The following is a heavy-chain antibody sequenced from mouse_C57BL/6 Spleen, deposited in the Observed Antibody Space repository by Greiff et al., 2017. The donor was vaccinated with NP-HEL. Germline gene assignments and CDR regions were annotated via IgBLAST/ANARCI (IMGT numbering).Heavy chain of an antibody. V-gene: IGHV1-63*01. Sequence: QVQLQQSGAELVRPGTSVKMSCKASGYTFTNYWIGWAKQRPGHGLEWIGDIYPGGGYTNYNEKFKGKATLTADKSSSTAYMQFSSLTSEDSAIYYCAFSTVVAPFDDWGQGTTLTVSS. CDR2: IYPGGGYT. CDR1: GYTFTNYW. D-gene: IGHD1-1*01. CDR3: AFSTVVAPFDD. J-gene: IGHJ2*01.